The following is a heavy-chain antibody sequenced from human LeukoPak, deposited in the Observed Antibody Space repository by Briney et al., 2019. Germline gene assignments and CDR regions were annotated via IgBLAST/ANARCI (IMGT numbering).Heavy chain of an antibody. CDR2: ISGSGGST. V-gene: IGHV3-23*01. CDR3: AKGTYYYDIPGVGGSVRPLDY. D-gene: IGHD3-22*01. J-gene: IGHJ4*02. CDR1: GFTFSSYA. Sequence: PGGSLRLSCAASGFTFSSYAMSWVRQAPGKGLEWVSAISGSGGSTYYADSVKGRFTISRDNSKNTLYLQMNSLRAEDTAVYYCAKGTYYYDIPGVGGSVRPLDYWGQGTLVTVSS.